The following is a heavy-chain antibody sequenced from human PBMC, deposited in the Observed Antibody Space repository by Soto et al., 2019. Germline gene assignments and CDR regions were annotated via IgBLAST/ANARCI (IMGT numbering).Heavy chain of an antibody. CDR1: GGTFDNYA. J-gene: IGHJ6*02. CDR3: ARGLRTGNYGMDV. Sequence: GASVKVSCKASGGTFDNYAVSWVRQAPGQGLEWMGGIIPMFETVNYAQRFQGRLTIAADESTSTAYMELTSLISADTAIYFCARGLRTGNYGMDVWGQGTTVTVSS. V-gene: IGHV1-69*13. CDR2: IIPMFETV. D-gene: IGHD2-15*01.